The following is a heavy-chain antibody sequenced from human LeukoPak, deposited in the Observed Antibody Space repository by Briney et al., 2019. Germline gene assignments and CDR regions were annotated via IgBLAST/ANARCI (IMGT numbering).Heavy chain of an antibody. D-gene: IGHD3-22*01. CDR1: GGSISGYY. V-gene: IGHV4-59*01. J-gene: IGHJ1*01. Sequence: SETLFLTCTVSGGSISGYYWSWIRQPPGKGLEWIGYIYYSGSTNYNPSLKSRVTISVDTSKNQFSLKLSSVTAADTAVYYCARDSLDSSGYFQHWGQGTLVTVSS. CDR2: IYYSGST. CDR3: ARDSLDSSGYFQH.